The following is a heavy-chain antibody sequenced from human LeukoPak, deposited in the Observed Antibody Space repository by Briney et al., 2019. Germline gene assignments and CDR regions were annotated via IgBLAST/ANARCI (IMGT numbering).Heavy chain of an antibody. CDR3: ARVRAGATYYDFWSGYYPPHFDY. Sequence: EASVKVSCKASGYTFTSYGISWVRQAPGQGLEWMGWIGAYNGNTNYAQKLQGRVTMTTDTSTSTAYMELRSLRSDDTAVYYCARVRAGATYYDFWSGYYPPHFDYWGQGTLVTVSS. D-gene: IGHD3-3*01. J-gene: IGHJ4*02. V-gene: IGHV1-18*01. CDR2: IGAYNGNT. CDR1: GYTFTSYG.